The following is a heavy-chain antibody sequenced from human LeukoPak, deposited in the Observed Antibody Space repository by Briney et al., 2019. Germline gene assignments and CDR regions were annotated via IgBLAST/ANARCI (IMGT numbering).Heavy chain of an antibody. V-gene: IGHV1-69*01. J-gene: IGHJ2*01. Sequence: SVKVSCKASGGTFSSYAISWVRQAPGQGLEWMGGIIPIFGTANYAQKFQGRVTITADESTSTAYMELSSLRSEDTAVYYCARAPSYSSSWYDWYFDLWGRGTLVTVSS. CDR1: GGTFSSYA. CDR2: IIPIFGTA. D-gene: IGHD6-13*01. CDR3: ARAPSYSSSWYDWYFDL.